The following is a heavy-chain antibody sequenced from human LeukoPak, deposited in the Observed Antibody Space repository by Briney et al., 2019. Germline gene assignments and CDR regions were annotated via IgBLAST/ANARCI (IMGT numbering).Heavy chain of an antibody. Sequence: GGSLRLSCAASGFTLSSHWMHWVRQAPAKGLVWVSRIHSDGSTTSYADSVKGRFTISRDTAKNTLYLQMNSLRAEDTAVYYCARESRSNYDFWSAYHFDYWGQGTLVTVSS. D-gene: IGHD3-3*01. CDR1: GFTLSSHW. CDR3: ARESRSNYDFWSAYHFDY. V-gene: IGHV3-74*01. J-gene: IGHJ4*02. CDR2: IHSDGSTT.